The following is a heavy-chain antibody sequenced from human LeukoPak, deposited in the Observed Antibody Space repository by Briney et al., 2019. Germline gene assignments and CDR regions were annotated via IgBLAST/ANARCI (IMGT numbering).Heavy chain of an antibody. Sequence: PSETLSLTCAVYGGSFSGYYWSWIRQPPGKGLEWIGEINHSGSTNYNPSLKSRVTISVDTSKNQFSLKLSSVTAADTAVYYCARGNVVPAPIGYWGQGTLVTVSS. CDR2: INHSGST. CDR3: ARGNVVPAPIGY. CDR1: GGSFSGYY. V-gene: IGHV4-34*01. D-gene: IGHD2-2*01. J-gene: IGHJ4*02.